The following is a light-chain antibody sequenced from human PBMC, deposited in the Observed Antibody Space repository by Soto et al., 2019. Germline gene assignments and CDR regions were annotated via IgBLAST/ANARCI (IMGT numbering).Light chain of an antibody. Sequence: DIQMTQSPSTLSASVGDRVTITSRASQSISNWLALYQQKPGKAPKLLIYKASTLKSGVPSRFSGSGSGTEFTLTISSLQPDDFATYYCQHYNSYSEAFGQGTKVDIK. CDR3: QHYNSYSEA. CDR1: QSISNW. J-gene: IGKJ1*01. CDR2: KAS. V-gene: IGKV1-5*03.